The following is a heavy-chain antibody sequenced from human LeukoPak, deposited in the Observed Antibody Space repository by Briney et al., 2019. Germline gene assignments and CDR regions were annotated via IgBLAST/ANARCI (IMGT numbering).Heavy chain of an antibody. V-gene: IGHV3-33*01. Sequence: SGRSLRLSCAASGFTFSTYGMHWVRQAPGKGLEWVAVISYDGSTKYYGDSVKGRFTISRDNSKTTLYLQMDSLRAEDTAVYYCARETLLVAGTWWFDPWGQGTLVTVSS. D-gene: IGHD6-19*01. J-gene: IGHJ5*02. CDR2: ISYDGSTK. CDR1: GFTFSTYG. CDR3: ARETLLVAGTWWFDP.